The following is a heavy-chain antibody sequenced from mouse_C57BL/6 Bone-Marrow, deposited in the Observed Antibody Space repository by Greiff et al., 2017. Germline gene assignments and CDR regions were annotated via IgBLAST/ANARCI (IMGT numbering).Heavy chain of an antibody. CDR1: GYSITSGYY. V-gene: IGHV3-6*01. CDR2: IHYDGSN. CDR3: ARGDNDDFDY. Sequence: EVKLQESGPGLVKPSPSLSLPCSVTGYSITSGYYWNWIRQFPGNKLEWMGYIHYDGSNNYNPSLKNRISITRDTSKNPFVRKLKSVTTEDTATSDGARGDNDDFDYWGQGTTLTVSS. D-gene: IGHD2-4*01. J-gene: IGHJ2*01.